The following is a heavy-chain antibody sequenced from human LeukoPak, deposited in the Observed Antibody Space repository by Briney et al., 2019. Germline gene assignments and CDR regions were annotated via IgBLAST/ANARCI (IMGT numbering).Heavy chain of an antibody. Sequence: ASVNVSCKASGYDFTSVGITWVRRAPGQPLEWIVWISPYNCNTRYTQKIQARVAMSTDTSTSTAYMELRGLRFNDTAVYYCARAGSGSGWYFDYWGQGSLVTVSS. CDR1: GYDFTSVG. J-gene: IGHJ4*02. V-gene: IGHV1-18*01. CDR3: ARAGSGSGWYFDY. D-gene: IGHD6-19*01. CDR2: ISPYNCNT.